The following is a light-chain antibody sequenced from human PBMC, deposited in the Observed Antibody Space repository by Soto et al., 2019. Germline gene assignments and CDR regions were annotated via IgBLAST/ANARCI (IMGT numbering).Light chain of an antibody. CDR3: LQDYNYPRT. CDR2: GAS. V-gene: IGKV1-6*01. CDR1: QVINTD. Sequence: AIQLTQSPSSLSASVGDRITITCRASQVINTDLGWYQQKPGKAPKLLIYGASNLQSGVPSRFSGSGSGTLFSLTINSLQPEDLATYYCLQDYNYPRTFGQGTKVEI. J-gene: IGKJ1*01.